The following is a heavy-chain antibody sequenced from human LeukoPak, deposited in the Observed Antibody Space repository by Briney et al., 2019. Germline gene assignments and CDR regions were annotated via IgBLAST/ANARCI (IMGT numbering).Heavy chain of an antibody. D-gene: IGHD3-10*01. V-gene: IGHV3-23*01. CDR3: AKGRELFRRDTYFNF. Sequence: PGGSLRLSCAASGFTFSGYAMSWVRQAPGKGLEWVSVISGSGGSTYYADSVKGRFTISRDNSKSTLYLQMNSLRAEDTAVYYCAKGRELFRRDTYFNFWGQGTLVTVPS. J-gene: IGHJ4*02. CDR1: GFTFSGYA. CDR2: ISGSGGST.